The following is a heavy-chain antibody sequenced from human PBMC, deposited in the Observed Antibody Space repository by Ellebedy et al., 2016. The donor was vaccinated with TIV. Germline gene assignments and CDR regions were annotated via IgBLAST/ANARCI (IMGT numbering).Heavy chain of an antibody. CDR3: ARDRMGSYEY. D-gene: IGHD3-10*01. CDR2: INPKTGDI. Sequence: AASVKVSCTASGYIFTDHRVDWVRQSPGQGLEWMGWINPKTGDIHYVQRFQGRVTMTRDTSITTVYMELDRLTSDDTAVYYCARDRMGSYEYWGQGTRVTVSS. CDR1: GYIFTDHR. V-gene: IGHV1-2*02. J-gene: IGHJ4*02.